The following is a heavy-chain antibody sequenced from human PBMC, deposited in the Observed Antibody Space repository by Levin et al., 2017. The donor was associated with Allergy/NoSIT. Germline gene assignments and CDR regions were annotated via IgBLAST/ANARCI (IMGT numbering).Heavy chain of an antibody. Sequence: GGSLRLSCAASGFTFDDYAMHWVRQAPGKGLEWVSGISWNSGSIGYADSVKGRFTISRDNAKNSLYLQMNSLRAEDTALYYCAKDSRSGEMATGPWGQGTLVTVSS. CDR3: AKDSRSGEMATGP. CDR1: GFTFDDYA. D-gene: IGHD5-24*01. V-gene: IGHV3-9*01. CDR2: ISWNSGSI. J-gene: IGHJ5*02.